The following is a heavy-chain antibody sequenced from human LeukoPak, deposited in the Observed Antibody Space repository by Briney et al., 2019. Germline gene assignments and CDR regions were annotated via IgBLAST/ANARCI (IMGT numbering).Heavy chain of an antibody. J-gene: IGHJ5*02. D-gene: IGHD3-9*01. CDR2: MSYDGINK. V-gene: IGHV3-30*01. CDR1: GFTFSAYA. CDR3: AKDNSYDILTGYNWFDP. Sequence: PGRSLRLSCAASGFTFSAYAMHWVRQAPGKGLEWVAVMSYDGINKYYADSVKGRFTISRDNSKYTLSLQMNSLRAEDTAVYYCAKDNSYDILTGYNWFDPWGQGTLVTVSS.